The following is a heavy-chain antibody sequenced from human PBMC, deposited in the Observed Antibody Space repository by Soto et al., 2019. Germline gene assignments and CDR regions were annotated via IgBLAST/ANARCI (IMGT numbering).Heavy chain of an antibody. CDR3: ARVYTLGGWLRHNWFDP. V-gene: IGHV4-59*01. CDR1: GGSISSYD. Sequence: SETLSLTCTVSGGSISSYDWSWIRQPPGKGLEWIGYIYYSGSTNYNPSLKSRVTISVDTSKNQFSLKLSSVTAADTAVYYCARVYTLGGWLRHNWFDPWGQGTLVTVSS. D-gene: IGHD5-12*01. J-gene: IGHJ5*02. CDR2: IYYSGST.